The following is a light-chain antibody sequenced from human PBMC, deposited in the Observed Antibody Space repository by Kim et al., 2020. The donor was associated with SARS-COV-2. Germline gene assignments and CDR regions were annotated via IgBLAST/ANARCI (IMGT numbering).Light chain of an antibody. J-gene: IGKJ1*01. Sequence: PASVGDTVTITCRASDYVQSCLAWYQQKPGQVPKLLIDKSSQLQSGVPARFSGSGSGTEFTLPITSLQPTDFATYYCQQYHTHSTFGQGTKVDIK. CDR2: KSS. CDR3: QQYHTHST. V-gene: IGKV1-5*03. CDR1: DYVQSC.